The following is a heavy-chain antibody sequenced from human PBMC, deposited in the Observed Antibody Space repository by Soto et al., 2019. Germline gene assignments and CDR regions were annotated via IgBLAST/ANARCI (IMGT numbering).Heavy chain of an antibody. CDR3: AWAFEVVAGFDY. J-gene: IGHJ4*02. Sequence: ASVKVSCKASEYTFTSYAMHWVRQAPGQRLEWMGWINAGNGNTKYSQKFQGRVTITRDTSASTAYMELSSLRSEDTAVYYCAWAFEVVAGFDYWGQGTLVTVSS. CDR1: EYTFTSYA. D-gene: IGHD3-3*01. V-gene: IGHV1-3*01. CDR2: INAGNGNT.